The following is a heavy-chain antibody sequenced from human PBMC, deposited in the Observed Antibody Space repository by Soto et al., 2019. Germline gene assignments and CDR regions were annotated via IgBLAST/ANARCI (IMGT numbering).Heavy chain of an antibody. CDR2: IYYSGST. J-gene: IGHJ3*02. V-gene: IGHV4-61*01. D-gene: IGHD2-21*01. CDR3: ARDGRLVIGAFDI. Sequence: TLSLTCTVSGGSVSSGSYYWSWIRQPPGKGLEWIGYIYYSGSTNYNPSLKSRVTISVDTSKNQFSLKLSSVTAADTAVYYCARDGRLVIGAFDIWGQGTMVTVSS. CDR1: GGSVSSGSYY.